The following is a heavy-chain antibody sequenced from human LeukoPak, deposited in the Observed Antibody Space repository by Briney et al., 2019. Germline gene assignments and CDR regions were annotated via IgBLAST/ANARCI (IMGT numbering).Heavy chain of an antibody. CDR1: GFTFSSYA. V-gene: IGHV3-64D*06. D-gene: IGHD6-13*01. CDR2: ISSNGGST. CDR3: ARVRICSSSCFAEAKYYFDY. J-gene: IGHJ4*02. Sequence: PGGSLRLSCSASGFTFSSYAMHWVRQAPGKGLEYVSAISSNGGSTYYADSVKGRFTISRDNSKNTLYLQMSSLRAEDTAVYYCARVRICSSSCFAEAKYYFDYWGQGTLVTVSS.